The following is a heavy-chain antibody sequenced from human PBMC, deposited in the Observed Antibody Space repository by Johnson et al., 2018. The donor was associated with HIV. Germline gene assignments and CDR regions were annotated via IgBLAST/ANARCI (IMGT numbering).Heavy chain of an antibody. CDR3: ASIDAFDI. J-gene: IGHJ3*02. CDR1: GFTFSSYA. CDR2: ISYDGSNE. V-gene: IGHV3-30*14. Sequence: QMQLVESGGGVVQPGRSLRLSCAASGFTFSSYALHWVRQAPGKGLDWVAIISYDGSNEYYADSVKGRFTISRDNSKNTLYLQMNSLRAGDTAVYYCASIDAFDIWGQGTMVTVSS.